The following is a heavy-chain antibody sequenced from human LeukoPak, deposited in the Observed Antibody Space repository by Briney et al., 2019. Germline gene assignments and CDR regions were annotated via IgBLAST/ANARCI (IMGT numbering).Heavy chain of an antibody. D-gene: IGHD5-12*01. V-gene: IGHV4-39*07. CDR2: IYYSGRT. Sequence: PSETLSLTCTVSGGSISSSSYYWGWIRQPPGKGLEWIGSIYYSGRTQYNPSLKSRVTISVDTSKNQFSLKLSSVTAADTAVYYCARSCLIVDIVATIRARLGGNAFDIWGQGTMVIVSS. J-gene: IGHJ3*02. CDR1: GGSISSSSYY. CDR3: ARSCLIVDIVATIRARLGGNAFDI.